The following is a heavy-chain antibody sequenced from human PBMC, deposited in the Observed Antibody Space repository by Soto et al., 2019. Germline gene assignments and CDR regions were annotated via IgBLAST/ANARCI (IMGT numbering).Heavy chain of an antibody. CDR3: ARSVARIAVAGTPLDY. V-gene: IGHV4-59*01. J-gene: IGHJ4*02. D-gene: IGHD6-19*01. CDR2: IYYSGST. CDR1: GGSISSYY. Sequence: PSETLSLTCTVSGGSISSYYWSWIRQPPGKGLEWIGYIYYSGSTNYNPSLKSRVTISVDTSKNQFSLKLSSVTAADTAVYYCARSVARIAVAGTPLDYWGQGTLVTVSS.